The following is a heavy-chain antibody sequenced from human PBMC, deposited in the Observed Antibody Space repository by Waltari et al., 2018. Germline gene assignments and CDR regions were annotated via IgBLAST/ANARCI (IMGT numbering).Heavy chain of an antibody. CDR3: VRDNFDFWSGFSGPFDR. V-gene: IGHV4-4*07. CDR2: ISTSGTT. Sequence: QLQESGPGLVKPSDTLSLTCTVSGGSFINYYWSWIRQPAGKGLEWIGRISTSGTTYYHPSLRSRFTMSVDTSKSQFSLKLASVTAADTAVYYCVRDNFDFWSGFSGPFDRWGQGTPVTVSS. D-gene: IGHD3-3*01. J-gene: IGHJ3*02. CDR1: GGSFINYY.